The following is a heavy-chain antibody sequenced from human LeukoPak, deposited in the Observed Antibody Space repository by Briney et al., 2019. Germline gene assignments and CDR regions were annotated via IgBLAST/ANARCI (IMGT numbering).Heavy chain of an antibody. CDR3: ARPQWELLQDDAFDI. CDR2: IYPGDSDT. V-gene: IGHV5-51*01. Sequence: RGESLQISCQGSGSSFTSYWIGWVRQLPGKGLEWMGIIYPGDSDTRYSPSFQGQVTLTADKSISTAYLQWSSLKASDTAMYYCARPQWELLQDDAFDIWGQGTMVTVSS. CDR1: GSSFTSYW. D-gene: IGHD1-26*01. J-gene: IGHJ3*02.